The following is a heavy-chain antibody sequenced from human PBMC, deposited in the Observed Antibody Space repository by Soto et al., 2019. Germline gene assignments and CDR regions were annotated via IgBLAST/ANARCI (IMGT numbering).Heavy chain of an antibody. J-gene: IGHJ5*01. CDR3: TTGPYRGLCWFYS. D-gene: IGHD5-12*01. CDR1: GNTLTDLS. CDR2: FDPEDGET. Sequence: QGQLIQSGAEVKKPEASVKISCKVSGNTLTDLSLHWVRQTPGKGLEWLGGFDPEDGETIYAQKFRGRFTMTEDTTTEKVYMELTILRSEDTGVYYCTTGPYRGLCWFYSWGQGTLVAVSS. V-gene: IGHV1-24*01.